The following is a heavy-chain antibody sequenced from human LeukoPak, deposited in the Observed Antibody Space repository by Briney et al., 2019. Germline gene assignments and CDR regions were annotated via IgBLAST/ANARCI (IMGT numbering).Heavy chain of an antibody. D-gene: IGHD2-2*02. V-gene: IGHV4-59*10. CDR2: IYTSGST. J-gene: IGHJ4*02. Sequence: PSETLSLTCAVYGGSFSGYYWSWIRQPAGKGLEWIGRIYTSGSTNYNPSLKSRVTMSVDTSKNQFSLKLSSVTAADTAVYYCARGTYCSSTSCYTFDYWGQGTLVTVSS. CDR1: GGSFSGYY. CDR3: ARGTYCSSTSCYTFDY.